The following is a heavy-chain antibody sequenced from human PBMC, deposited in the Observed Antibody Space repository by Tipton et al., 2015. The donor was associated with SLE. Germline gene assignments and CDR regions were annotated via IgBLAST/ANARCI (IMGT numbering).Heavy chain of an antibody. Sequence: GLVKPSKTLSLTCSVSGGSITSSDYYWGWIRQSPGKGLEWIGNLYFSDTTYYNPSLKSRVTISGDMSKNLFSLNLTSVTAADTAVYFCARGSDGEYVRYFDVWGPGTLVTVSS. V-gene: IGHV4-39*07. CDR3: ARGSDGEYVRYFDV. CDR2: LYFSDTT. D-gene: IGHD4-17*01. J-gene: IGHJ2*01. CDR1: GGSITSSDYY.